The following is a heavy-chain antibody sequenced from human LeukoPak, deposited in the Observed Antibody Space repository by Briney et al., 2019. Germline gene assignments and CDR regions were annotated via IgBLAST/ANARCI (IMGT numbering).Heavy chain of an antibody. J-gene: IGHJ4*02. D-gene: IGHD3-10*01. CDR2: IKQDGSEK. CDR3: ARDRRYYGSGDYFDY. V-gene: IGHV3-7*01. Sequence: PGGSLRLSCAASGFTFSSYWMSWVRQAPGKGLEWVANIKQDGSEKYYVDSVKGRFTISRDNAKNSLYLQMNSLRAEDTAVYYCARDRRYYGSGDYFDYWGQGTLVTVSS. CDR1: GFTFSSYW.